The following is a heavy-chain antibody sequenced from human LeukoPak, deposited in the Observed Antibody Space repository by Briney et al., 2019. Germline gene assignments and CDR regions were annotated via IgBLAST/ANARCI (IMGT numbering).Heavy chain of an antibody. Sequence: SETLSLTCSVSGGSINSNSHHWDWIRQAPGKGLEWIGNIYYSGTTSYNPSLKSRVTISVDTSKNQFSLRLNSVTVADTAVYYCARRGDILTDYAFDYWGQGTLVSVSS. CDR1: GGSINSNSHH. J-gene: IGHJ4*02. V-gene: IGHV4-39*01. CDR2: IYYSGTT. CDR3: ARRGDILTDYAFDY. D-gene: IGHD3-9*01.